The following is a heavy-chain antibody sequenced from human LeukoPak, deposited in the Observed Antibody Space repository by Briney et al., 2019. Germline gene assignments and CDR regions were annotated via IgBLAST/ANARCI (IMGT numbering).Heavy chain of an antibody. CDR3: ATGNYGYNYDY. J-gene: IGHJ4*02. D-gene: IGHD5-24*01. CDR1: GFTFTSSD. Sequence: GGSLRLSCAASGFTFTSSDMSWVRQAPGKGLEWVSTIRGSGGTTYYADSVKGRFILSRDNSRDTLYLQMSSLRVDDTAVYYCATGNYGYNYDYWGQGTLVTVSS. CDR2: IRGSGGTT. V-gene: IGHV3-23*01.